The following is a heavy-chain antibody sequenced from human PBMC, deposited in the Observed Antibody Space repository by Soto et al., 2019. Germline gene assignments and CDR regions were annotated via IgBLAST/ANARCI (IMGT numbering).Heavy chain of an antibody. V-gene: IGHV3-48*03. CDR2: ISSSGSTI. CDR1: GFAFSSYE. Sequence: PGGSLRLSCAASGFAFSSYEMNWVRQAPGKGLEWVSYISSSGSTIYYADSVKGRFTISRDNAKNSLYLQMNSLRAEDTAVYYCARDTPGGYYDFWSGYSPGPYYYYGMDVWGQGTTVTVSS. CDR3: ARDTPGGYYDFWSGYSPGPYYYYGMDV. D-gene: IGHD3-3*01. J-gene: IGHJ6*02.